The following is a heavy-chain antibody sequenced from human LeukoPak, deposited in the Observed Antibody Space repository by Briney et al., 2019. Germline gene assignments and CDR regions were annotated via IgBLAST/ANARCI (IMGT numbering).Heavy chain of an antibody. V-gene: IGHV1-8*03. CDR1: GYTFNNYD. D-gene: IGHD3-10*01. CDR3: ARGRLVRGAIYYYYYMDV. CDR2: KNPNIGTT. J-gene: IGHJ6*03. Sequence: ASVKASCKASGYTFNNYDINWVRQATGQGLEWMEWKNPNIGTTDYAQKFQGRFTITMDTSIGTTYMELSSLRSEDTAVYYCARGRLVRGAIYYYYYMDVWGKGTTVTVSS.